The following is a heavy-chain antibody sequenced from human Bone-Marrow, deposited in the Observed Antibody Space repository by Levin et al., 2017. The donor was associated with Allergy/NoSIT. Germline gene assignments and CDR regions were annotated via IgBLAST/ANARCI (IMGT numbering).Heavy chain of an antibody. CDR1: GFTFSSYG. Sequence: GESLKISCEASGFTFSSYGMHWVRQAPGKGLEWVAVISYDGSGKYYVDSVKGRFTISRDNAQNTVYLQMNSLRPEDTAVYYCAKVPALYDYGSGNYFGRMDYSMDVWGQGTTVTVSS. CDR2: ISYDGSGK. CDR3: AKVPALYDYGSGNYFGRMDYSMDV. D-gene: IGHD3-10*01. V-gene: IGHV3-30*18. J-gene: IGHJ6*02.